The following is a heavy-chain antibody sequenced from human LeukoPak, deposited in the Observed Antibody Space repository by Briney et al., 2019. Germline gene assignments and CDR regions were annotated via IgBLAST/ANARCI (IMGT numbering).Heavy chain of an antibody. J-gene: IGHJ3*02. Sequence: GRSLRLSCAGSGITLSTYWMSWIRQAPGKGLEWMGNIKQDGSEKYFLDSLRGRFTISRDNAKNSLFLQMNSLRAEDTAVYYCARDQGAFDMWGQGTMVTVSS. CDR1: GITLSTYW. CDR2: IKQDGSEK. V-gene: IGHV3-7*05. CDR3: ARDQGAFDM.